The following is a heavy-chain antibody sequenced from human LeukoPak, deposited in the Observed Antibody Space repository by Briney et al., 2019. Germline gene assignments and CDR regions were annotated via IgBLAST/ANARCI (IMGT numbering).Heavy chain of an antibody. Sequence: SETLSLTCTVSGGSITSSSYYWGWIRQPPGKGLEWIGSVYYSGSTYYNPSHKSRVTMSVDPSKNQFSLKLSSVTAADTAVYYCARRTGSRLPNWFDPWGQGTLVTVSS. D-gene: IGHD3-10*01. CDR2: VYYSGST. CDR3: ARRTGSRLPNWFDP. V-gene: IGHV4-39*01. J-gene: IGHJ5*02. CDR1: GGSITSSSYY.